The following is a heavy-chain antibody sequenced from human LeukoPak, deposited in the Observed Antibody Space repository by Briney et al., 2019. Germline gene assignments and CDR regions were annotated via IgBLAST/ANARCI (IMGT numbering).Heavy chain of an antibody. V-gene: IGHV4-61*02. Sequence: SQTLSLTCTVSGGSISSGSYYWSWIRQPAGKGLEWIGRIYTSGSTNYNPSLKSRVTISVDTSKNLFSLRLRSVTAADTAVYFCARAVSWTDYYYYMDVWGKGTTVTVSS. CDR3: ARAVSWTDYYYYMDV. D-gene: IGHD6-13*01. J-gene: IGHJ6*03. CDR2: IYTSGST. CDR1: GGSISSGSYY.